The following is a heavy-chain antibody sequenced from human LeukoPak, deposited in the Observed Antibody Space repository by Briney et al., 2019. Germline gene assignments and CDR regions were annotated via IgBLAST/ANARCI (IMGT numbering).Heavy chain of an antibody. Sequence: RPGGSLRLSCAASGFTFARNTMTWVRQAPGKGLEWVSSISGSGSDTYCADSVKGRFTISRDNSKNTLYLEVNGLRADDTAVYYCAREQNIRGVIIIVDSWGQGTLVTVSS. CDR3: AREQNIRGVIIIVDS. D-gene: IGHD3-10*01. CDR2: ISGSGSDT. J-gene: IGHJ4*02. CDR1: GFTFARNT. V-gene: IGHV3-23*01.